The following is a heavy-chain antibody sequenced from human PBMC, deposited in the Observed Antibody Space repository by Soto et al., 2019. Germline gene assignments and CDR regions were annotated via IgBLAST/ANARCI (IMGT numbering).Heavy chain of an antibody. Sequence: SETLSLTCTVSGGSISSSSYYWGWIRQPPGKGLEWIGSIYYSGSTYYNPSLKSRVTISVDTSKNQFSLKLSSVTAADTAVYYCAGEYQLPKNWFDPWGQGTLVTVSS. J-gene: IGHJ5*02. CDR1: GGSISSSSYY. V-gene: IGHV4-39*01. CDR2: IYYSGST. CDR3: AGEYQLPKNWFDP. D-gene: IGHD2-2*01.